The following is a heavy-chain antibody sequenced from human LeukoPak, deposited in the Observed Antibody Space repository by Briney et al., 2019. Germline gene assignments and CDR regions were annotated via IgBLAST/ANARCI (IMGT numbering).Heavy chain of an antibody. CDR2: IYPGDSDT. V-gene: IGHV5-51*01. CDR3: ARLGVYYYDSSGYLYFDY. Sequence: GESLKISCMGSGYRFTSYWIGWVRQMPGKGLEWMGIIYPGDSDTRYSPSFQGQVTISADKSISTAYLQWSSLKASDTAMYYCARLGVYYYDSSGYLYFDYWGQGTLVTVSS. CDR1: GYRFTSYW. J-gene: IGHJ4*02. D-gene: IGHD3-22*01.